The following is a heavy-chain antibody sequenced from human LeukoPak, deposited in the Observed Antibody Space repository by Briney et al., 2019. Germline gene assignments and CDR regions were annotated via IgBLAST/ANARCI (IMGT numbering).Heavy chain of an antibody. J-gene: IGHJ6*03. CDR1: GFTVSSNY. V-gene: IGHV3-53*01. CDR3: ASGSGSYRTPYYYMDV. Sequence: SGESLRLACVAAGFTVSSNYMSWVRQAPGKGLEWVSVIYSGGSTYYADSVKGRFTISRDNSKNTLYLQMNSLRAEDTAVYYCASGSGSYRTPYYYMDVWGTGTTVTVSS. D-gene: IGHD3-10*01. CDR2: IYSGGST.